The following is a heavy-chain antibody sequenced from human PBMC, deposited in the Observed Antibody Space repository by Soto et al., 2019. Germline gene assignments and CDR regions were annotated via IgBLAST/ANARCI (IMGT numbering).Heavy chain of an antibody. D-gene: IGHD3-10*01. V-gene: IGHV4-34*01. CDR3: ARTGQYYYGSGSYYTALWYYYGMDF. Sequence: SETLSLTCAVYGGSFSGYYWSWIRQPPGKGLEWIGEINHSGSTNYNPSLKSRVTISVDTSKNQYSLKLSSVTAADPAVYYCARTGQYYYGSGSYYTALWYYYGMDFWGQGTTGTVSS. CDR1: GGSFSGYY. CDR2: INHSGST. J-gene: IGHJ6*02.